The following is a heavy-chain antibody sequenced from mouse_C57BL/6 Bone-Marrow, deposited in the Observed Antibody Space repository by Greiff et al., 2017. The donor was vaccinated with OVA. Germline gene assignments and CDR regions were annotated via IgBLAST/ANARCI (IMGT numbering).Heavy chain of an antibody. CDR1: GFTFSDYY. Sequence: EVQVVESEGGLVQPGSSMKLSCTASGFTFSDYYMAWVRQVPEKGLEWVANINYDGSSTYYLDSLKSRFIISRDNAKNILYLQMSSLKSEDTATYYCARSLYDGYLYYFDYWGQGTTLTVSS. CDR2: INYDGSST. J-gene: IGHJ2*01. D-gene: IGHD2-3*01. CDR3: ARSLYDGYLYYFDY. V-gene: IGHV5-16*01.